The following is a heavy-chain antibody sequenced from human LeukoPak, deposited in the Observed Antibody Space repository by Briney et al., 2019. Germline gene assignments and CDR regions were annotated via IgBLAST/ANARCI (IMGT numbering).Heavy chain of an antibody. CDR1: GFTFSDYY. V-gene: IGHV3-11*01. J-gene: IGHJ6*02. CDR2: ISSSGSTI. D-gene: IGHD3-3*01. Sequence: PGGSLRLSCAASGFTFSDYYMSWIRQAPGKGLEWVSYISSSGSTIYYADSVKGRFTISRDNAKNSLYLQMNSLRAEDTAVYYCAGALRYYDFWSGYYSDYYYGMDVWGQGTTVTVSS. CDR3: AGALRYYDFWSGYYSDYYYGMDV.